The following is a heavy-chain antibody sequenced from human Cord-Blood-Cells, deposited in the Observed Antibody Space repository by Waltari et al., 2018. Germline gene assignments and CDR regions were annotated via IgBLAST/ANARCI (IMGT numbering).Heavy chain of an antibody. CDR1: GGSISSSSYY. D-gene: IGHD2-2*01. V-gene: IGHV4-39*01. CDR3: ASIGCSSTSCYFDY. CDR2: IYYSWST. Sequence: LQLQESGPGLVKPSETLSLTCTVSGGSISSSSYYWGWNRQPPGKGLEWIGSIYYSWSTYYHPALKGRVTISVDTSKNQFSLKLSSVTAADTAVYYCASIGCSSTSCYFDYWGQGTLVTVSS. J-gene: IGHJ4*02.